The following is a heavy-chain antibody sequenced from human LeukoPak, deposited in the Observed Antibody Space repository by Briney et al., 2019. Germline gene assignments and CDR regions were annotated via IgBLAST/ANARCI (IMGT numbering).Heavy chain of an antibody. CDR2: ISYDGSNK. V-gene: IGHV3-30*03. J-gene: IGHJ4*02. Sequence: GGSLRLSCAASGFTFSSYGMHWVRQAPGKGLEWVAVISYDGSNKYYTDSVKGRFTISRDNSKNTLYLQMNSLRAEDTAVYYCARARGSGSDRTFDYWGQGTLVTVSS. CDR1: GFTFSSYG. CDR3: ARARGSGSDRTFDY. D-gene: IGHD6-19*01.